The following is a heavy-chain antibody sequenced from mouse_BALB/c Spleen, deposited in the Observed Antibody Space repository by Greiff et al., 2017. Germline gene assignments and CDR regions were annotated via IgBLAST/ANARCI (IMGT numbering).Heavy chain of an antibody. CDR3: VRDPIRGDYAMDD. CDR2: IWTGGGT. J-gene: IGHJ4*01. D-gene: IGHD2-12*01. CDR1: GFSLTSYD. Sequence: QVQLQQSGPGLVAPSQSLSITCTVSGFSLTSYDISWIRQPPGKGLEWLGVIWTGGGTNYNSAFMSRLSISKDNSKSQVFLKMNSLQTDDTAIYYCVRDPIRGDYAMDDWGQGTSVTVSS. V-gene: IGHV2-9-2*01.